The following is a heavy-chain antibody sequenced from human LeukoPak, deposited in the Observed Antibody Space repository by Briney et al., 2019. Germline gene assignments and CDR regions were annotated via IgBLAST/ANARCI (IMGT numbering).Heavy chain of an antibody. CDR3: ATEGFYY. J-gene: IGHJ4*02. CDR2: ISRSGDIT. V-gene: IGHV3-23*01. CDR1: GAAFTKYG. Sequence: PGGSLRLSCAASGAAFTKYGMKWVRQAAGAGLEYISGISRSGDITHYADPVKGRFTISRDNVQNTLYFQMNSLRADDTALYYCATEGFYYWGPGTQVTVSS.